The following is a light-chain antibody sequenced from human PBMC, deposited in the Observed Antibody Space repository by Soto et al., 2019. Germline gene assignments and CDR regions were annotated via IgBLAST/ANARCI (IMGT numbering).Light chain of an antibody. Sequence: EIVMTQSPATLSVSPGERVTLSCRASQSVSIYLAWYQQRPGQAPRPLIYGASTRATGIPARFSASGSGTEFTLTINSLQSEDFAVYYCQQYNYWPLTYGGGTRAEI. J-gene: IGKJ4*01. CDR1: QSVSIY. V-gene: IGKV3-15*01. CDR3: QQYNYWPLT. CDR2: GAS.